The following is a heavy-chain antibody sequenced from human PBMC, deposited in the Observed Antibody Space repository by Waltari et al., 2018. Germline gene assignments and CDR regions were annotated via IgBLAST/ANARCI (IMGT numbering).Heavy chain of an antibody. V-gene: IGHV3-74*01. CDR2: INGDGITS. D-gene: IGHD6-13*01. J-gene: IGHJ6*02. CDR3: ARLAPKTYRSPVPGRDYYYGLDV. CDR1: GFTYSNHW. Sequence: EEQLVESGGGLVQPGDSLRLSCAASGFTYSNHWMHWVRQAPGKGLVWGQRINGDGITSNYADSVKGRFTISRDNTKKTLYLQMKRLRVEDTAVYYCARLAPKTYRSPVPGRDYYYGLDVWGQGTTVTVSS.